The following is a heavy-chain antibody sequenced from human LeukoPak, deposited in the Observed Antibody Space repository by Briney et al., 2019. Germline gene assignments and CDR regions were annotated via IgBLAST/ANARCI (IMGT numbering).Heavy chain of an antibody. CDR2: IYHSGST. CDR3: ARDPSYYDSSGYLRGDWYFDL. J-gene: IGHJ2*01. V-gene: IGHV4-30-2*01. Sequence: SETLSLTCAVSGGSISSGGYSWSWIRQPPGKGLEWIGYIYHSGSTYYNPSLKSRVTISVDRSKNQFSLKLSSVTAAETAVYYCARDPSYYDSSGYLRGDWYFDLWGRGTLVTVSS. D-gene: IGHD3-22*01. CDR1: GGSISSGGYS.